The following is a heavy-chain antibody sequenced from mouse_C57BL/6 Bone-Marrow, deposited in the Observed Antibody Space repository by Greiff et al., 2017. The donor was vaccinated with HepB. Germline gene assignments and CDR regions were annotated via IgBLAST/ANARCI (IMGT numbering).Heavy chain of an antibody. CDR3: ATALLRPPYFDV. V-gene: IGHV5-17*01. Sequence: DVKLVESGGGLVKPGGSLKLSCAASGFTFSDYGMHWVRQAPEKGLEWVAYISSGSSTIYYADTVKGRFTISRDNAKNTLFLQMTSLRSEDTAMYYCATALLRPPYFDVWGTGTTVTVSS. D-gene: IGHD1-2*01. CDR1: GFTFSDYG. J-gene: IGHJ1*03. CDR2: ISSGSSTI.